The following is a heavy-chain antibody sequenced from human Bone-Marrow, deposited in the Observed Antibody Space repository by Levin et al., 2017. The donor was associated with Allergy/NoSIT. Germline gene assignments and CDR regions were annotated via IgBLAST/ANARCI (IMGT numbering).Heavy chain of an antibody. CDR1: GGSISTGGFH. J-gene: IGHJ4*02. V-gene: IGHV4-31*03. CDR3: AREDGYVFDY. D-gene: IGHD5-24*01. Sequence: SETLSLTCSLSGGSISTGGFHWSWVRQRPGTGLEWIVYIYYSGNTYYNPSLQSRLSISIDTSKNQFSLRLTSVTAADTAVYYCAREDGYVFDYWGQGTLVTVSS. CDR2: IYYSGNT.